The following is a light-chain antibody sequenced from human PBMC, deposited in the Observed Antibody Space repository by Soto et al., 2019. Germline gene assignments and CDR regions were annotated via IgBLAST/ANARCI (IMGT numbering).Light chain of an antibody. CDR1: SSDVGAHNF. Sequence: QSVLTQPPSASVSPGQSVTISCTGTSSDVGAHNFVSWHQQHPGKAPKLMIYEVSKRPSGVPDRFSGSKSGNTASLTVSGLQAEDEADYYCSSYAGSNNYVFGPGTKVTVL. V-gene: IGLV2-8*01. CDR2: EVS. J-gene: IGLJ1*01. CDR3: SSYAGSNNYV.